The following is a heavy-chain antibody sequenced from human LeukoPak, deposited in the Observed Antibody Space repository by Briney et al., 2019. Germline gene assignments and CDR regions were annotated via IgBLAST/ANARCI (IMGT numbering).Heavy chain of an antibody. CDR1: GFTFSSYA. V-gene: IGHV4-34*01. CDR3: ARGEGCSSTSCYFDY. CDR2: INHSGST. D-gene: IGHD2-2*01. J-gene: IGHJ4*02. Sequence: GSLRLSCAASGFTFSSYAMSWVRQAPGKGLEWIGEINHSGSTNYNPSLKSRVTISVDTSKNQFSLKLSSVTAADTAVYYCARGEGCSSTSCYFDYWGQGTLVTVSS.